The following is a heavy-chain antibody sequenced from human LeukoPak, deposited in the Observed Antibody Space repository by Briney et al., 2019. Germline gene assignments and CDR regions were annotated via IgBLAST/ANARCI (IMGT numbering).Heavy chain of an antibody. J-gene: IGHJ4*02. CDR1: GFTFSSYS. V-gene: IGHV3-23*01. CDR2: ISGSGGST. Sequence: GGSLRLSCAASGFTFSSYSMNWVRQAPGKGLEWVSAISGSGGSTYYADSVKGRFTISRDSSKNTLYLQMNSLRAEDTAFYYCAKDRYGDYAFDYWGQGTLVTVSS. CDR3: AKDRYGDYAFDY. D-gene: IGHD4-17*01.